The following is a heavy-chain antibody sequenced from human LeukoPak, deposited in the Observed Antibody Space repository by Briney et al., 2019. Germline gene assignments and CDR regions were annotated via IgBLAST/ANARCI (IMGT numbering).Heavy chain of an antibody. CDR3: ARRPGGFSLDAFDI. J-gene: IGHJ3*02. CDR1: GGSISSYY. Sequence: SETLSLTCTVSGGSISSYYWSWIRQPPGKGLEWIGYIYYSGSTNYNPSLKSRVTISADTSKNQFSLKLSSVTAADTAVYYCARRPGGFSLDAFDIWGQGTMVTVSS. V-gene: IGHV4-59*08. D-gene: IGHD3-10*01. CDR2: IYYSGST.